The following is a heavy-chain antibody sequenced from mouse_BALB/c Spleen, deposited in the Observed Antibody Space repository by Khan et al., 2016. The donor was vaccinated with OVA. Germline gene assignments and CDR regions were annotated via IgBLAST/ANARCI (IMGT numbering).Heavy chain of an antibody. Sequence: VQLQESGPELVKPGASVRISCKTSGYTFTDFNLDWVKQSHGKSLEWIGYIFPNTGGTGYNQKFKTKATLTVDSSSSTAYMELRSLTSDDSAVYYCARSGYGSLAYWGQGTLVTVSA. V-gene: IGHV1S29*02. CDR1: GYTFTDFN. J-gene: IGHJ3*01. CDR3: ARSGYGSLAY. CDR2: IFPNTGGT. D-gene: IGHD1-2*01.